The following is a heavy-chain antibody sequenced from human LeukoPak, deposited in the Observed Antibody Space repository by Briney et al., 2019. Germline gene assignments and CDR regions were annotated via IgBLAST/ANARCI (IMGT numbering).Heavy chain of an antibody. CDR2: IYYSGST. CDR3: ARVGAQGSAAGTFDY. CDR1: GVSISRYY. J-gene: IGHJ4*02. V-gene: IGHV4-59*01. Sequence: SETLSLTCTVSGVSISRYYWSWIRQPPGKGLEWIGYIYYSGSTNYNPSLKSRVTISVDTSKNQFSLKLSSVTAAGTAVYYCARVGAQGSAAGTFDYWGQGTLVTVSS. D-gene: IGHD6-13*01.